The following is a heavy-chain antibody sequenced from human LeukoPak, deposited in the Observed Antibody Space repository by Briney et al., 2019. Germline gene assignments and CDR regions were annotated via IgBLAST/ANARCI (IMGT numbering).Heavy chain of an antibody. V-gene: IGHV4-31*03. CDR3: AKRCSSTSCQSEYYFDY. D-gene: IGHD2-2*01. CDR2: IYYSGST. CDR1: GGSISSGGYY. J-gene: IGHJ4*02. Sequence: PSETLSLTCTVSGGSISSGGYYWSWIRQHPGKGLEWIGYIYYSGSTNYNPSLKSRVTISVDTSKNQFSLKLSSVTAADTAVYYCAKRCSSTSCQSEYYFDYWGQGTLVTVSS.